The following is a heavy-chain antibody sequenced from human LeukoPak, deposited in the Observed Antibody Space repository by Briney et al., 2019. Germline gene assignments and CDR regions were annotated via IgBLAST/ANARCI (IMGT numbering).Heavy chain of an antibody. J-gene: IGHJ4*02. V-gene: IGHV1-2*06. D-gene: IGHD3-3*01. CDR2: INTNSGGT. Sequence: ASVKVSCKASGYTFTGYYMHWVRQAPGQGLEWMGRINTNSGGTNYAQKFQGRVTMTRDTSISTAYMELSSLRSEDTTAYYCARGMSQKPFYDFWSGYFSSGDHGFDYWGQGTLVTVSS. CDR3: ARGMSQKPFYDFWSGYFSSGDHGFDY. CDR1: GYTFTGYY.